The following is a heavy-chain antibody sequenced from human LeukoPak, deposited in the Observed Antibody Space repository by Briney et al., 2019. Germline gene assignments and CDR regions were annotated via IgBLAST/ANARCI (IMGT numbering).Heavy chain of an antibody. CDR3: ARGRYSGSYLIDY. CDR1: GFTFSSYS. J-gene: IGHJ4*02. D-gene: IGHD1-26*01. Sequence: GGSLRLSCAASGFTFSSYSMNWVRQAPGKGLEWVSYISSSSSTIYYADSVKGRFTTSRENAKNSIYLQMSSLRAEDTAVYYCARGRYSGSYLIDYWGQGTLVTVSS. V-gene: IGHV3-48*04. CDR2: ISSSSSTI.